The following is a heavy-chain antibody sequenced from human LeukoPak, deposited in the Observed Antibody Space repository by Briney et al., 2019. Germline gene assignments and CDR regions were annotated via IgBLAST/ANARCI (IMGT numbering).Heavy chain of an antibody. CDR2: IIPIFGTA. CDR3: ANGVVPAAINWFDP. J-gene: IGHJ5*02. D-gene: IGHD2-2*01. CDR1: GGTFSSYA. Sequence: SVKVSCKASGGTFSSYAISWVRQAPGQGLEWMGGIIPIFGTANYAQKVQGRVTITADESKSTAYMELSSLRSEDTAVYYCANGVVPAAINWFDPWGQGTLVTVSS. V-gene: IGHV1-69*13.